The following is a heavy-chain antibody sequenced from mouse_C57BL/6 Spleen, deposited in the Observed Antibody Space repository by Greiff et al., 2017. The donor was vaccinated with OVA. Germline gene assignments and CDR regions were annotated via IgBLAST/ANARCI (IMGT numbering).Heavy chain of an antibody. CDR1: GYTFTSYW. CDR2: INPSNGGT. Sequence: QVQLQQPGTELVKPGASVKLSCKASGYTFTSYWMHWVKQRPGQGLEWIGNINPSNGGTNYNEKFKSKATLTVDKSSSTAYMQLSSLTSEDSAVYYCARLGVYYDYDVDAMDYWGQGTSVTVSS. V-gene: IGHV1-53*01. J-gene: IGHJ4*01. D-gene: IGHD2-4*01. CDR3: ARLGVYYDYDVDAMDY.